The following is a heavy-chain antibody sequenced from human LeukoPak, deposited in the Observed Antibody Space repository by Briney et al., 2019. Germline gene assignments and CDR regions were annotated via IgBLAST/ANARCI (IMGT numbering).Heavy chain of an antibody. Sequence: GVSLRLSCAASGFTFSSYDMHWVRQATGKGLEWVSAIGTAGDTYYPGSVKGRFTISRENAKNSLYLQMNSLRAGDTAVYYCARSHEVTDAFDIWGQGIMVTVSS. D-gene: IGHD5-18*01. J-gene: IGHJ3*02. CDR1: GFTFSSYD. CDR2: IGTAGDT. V-gene: IGHV3-13*01. CDR3: ARSHEVTDAFDI.